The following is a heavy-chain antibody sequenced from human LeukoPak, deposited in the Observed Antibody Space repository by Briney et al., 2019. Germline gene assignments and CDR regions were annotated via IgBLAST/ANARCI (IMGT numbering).Heavy chain of an antibody. J-gene: IGHJ4*02. V-gene: IGHV5-51*01. Sequence: GESLKISCKGSGYSFTSYWIGWVRQMPGKGLEWMGIIYPGDSDTRYSPSFQGQVTISADKSISTSYLQWSSLKASDTAMYYCARKPGYSDSSGPAGYWGQGTLVTVSS. CDR2: IYPGDSDT. D-gene: IGHD3-22*01. CDR1: GYSFTSYW. CDR3: ARKPGYSDSSGPAGY.